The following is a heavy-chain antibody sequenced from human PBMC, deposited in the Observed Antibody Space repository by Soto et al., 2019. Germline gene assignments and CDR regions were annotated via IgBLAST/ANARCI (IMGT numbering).Heavy chain of an antibody. V-gene: IGHV4-34*01. J-gene: IGHJ4*02. Sequence: SETLYLTRAVYGGSFSGYCWSGIRQPPGKGLEWIGEINHSGSTNYNPSLKSRVTISVDTSKNQFSLKLSSVTAADTAVYYCARGRYYYDSSRFDYWGQGTLVTVSS. D-gene: IGHD3-22*01. CDR2: INHSGST. CDR3: ARGRYYYDSSRFDY. CDR1: GGSFSGYC.